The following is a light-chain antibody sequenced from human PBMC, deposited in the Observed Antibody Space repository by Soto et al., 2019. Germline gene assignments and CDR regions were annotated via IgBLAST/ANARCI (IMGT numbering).Light chain of an antibody. CDR2: DIN. CDR3: QSYDSSLSVHIFV. Sequence: QAVVTQPPSVSGAPGQRVTISCTGSSSNIGAGYDVHWYQQLPGAAPKLLIYDINNRPSGVPDRFSGSKSDTSASLAITGLQAEDEADYYCQSYDSSLSVHIFVFGTGTKVTVL. J-gene: IGLJ1*01. V-gene: IGLV1-40*01. CDR1: SSNIGAGYD.